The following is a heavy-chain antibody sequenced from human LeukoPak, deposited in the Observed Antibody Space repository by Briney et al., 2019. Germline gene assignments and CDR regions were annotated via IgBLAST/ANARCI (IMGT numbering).Heavy chain of an antibody. V-gene: IGHV3-23*01. D-gene: IGHD5-24*01. CDR2: ISGSGGST. CDR3: AKAFKEEMATIFHFDY. Sequence: GGSLRLSCAASGFTFSGSPMHWVRQASGKGLEWVSAISGSGGSTYYADSVKGRFTISRDNSKNTLYLQMNSLRAEDTTVYYCAKAFKEEMATIFHFDYWGQGTLVTVSS. CDR1: GFTFSGSP. J-gene: IGHJ4*02.